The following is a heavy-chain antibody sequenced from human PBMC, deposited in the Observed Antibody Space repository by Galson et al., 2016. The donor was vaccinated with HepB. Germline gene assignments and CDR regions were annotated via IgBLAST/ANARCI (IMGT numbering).Heavy chain of an antibody. CDR1: GVTISNNY. D-gene: IGHD1-7*01. CDR3: ARDPPAVGTDTWG. J-gene: IGHJ4*02. CDR2: IYSGGST. V-gene: IGHV3-53*01. Sequence: SLRLSCAASGVTISNNYMRWVRQAPGKGLEWVSLIYSGGSTHYADSVEGRFTISRDPSKNTLYLQMNSLRVEDTAVYYCARDPPAVGTDTWGWGQGTLVTVSS.